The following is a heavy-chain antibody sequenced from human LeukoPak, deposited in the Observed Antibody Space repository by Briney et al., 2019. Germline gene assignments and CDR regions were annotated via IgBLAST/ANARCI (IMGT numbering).Heavy chain of an antibody. CDR1: GFTFGSYA. CDR3: AKDFKSSGWYVLPYFDY. Sequence: GGSLRLSCAASGFTFGSYAMTWVRQAPGKGLEWVSAMTSGGGTYYADSVRGRFTISRDNSKNTLYLQMSSLRAEDTAVYYCAKDFKSSGWYVLPYFDYWGQGTLVTVSS. D-gene: IGHD6-19*01. V-gene: IGHV3-23*01. CDR2: MTSGGGT. J-gene: IGHJ4*02.